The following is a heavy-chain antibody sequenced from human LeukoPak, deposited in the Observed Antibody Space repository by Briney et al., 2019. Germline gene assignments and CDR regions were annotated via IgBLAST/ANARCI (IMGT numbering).Heavy chain of an antibody. CDR1: GVTFSSYA. CDR3: ARRRGGWYYFDY. V-gene: IGHV3-64*01. Sequence: GGSLRLSCAASGVTFSSYAMHWVRQAPGKGLEYVSAISSNGGSTYYANSVKGRFSSCRDNSKNTLYLQMGSLTAEDMAVYYCARRRGGWYYFDYWGQGTLVTVSS. CDR2: ISSNGGST. D-gene: IGHD6-19*01. J-gene: IGHJ4*02.